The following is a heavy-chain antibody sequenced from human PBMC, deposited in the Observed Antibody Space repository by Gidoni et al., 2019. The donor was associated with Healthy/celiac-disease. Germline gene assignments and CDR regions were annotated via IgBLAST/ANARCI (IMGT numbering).Heavy chain of an antibody. D-gene: IGHD3-10*01. CDR3: VTMVQGAVYDI. CDR1: GGSISSSRYY. V-gene: IGHV4-39*01. Sequence: QLQLQESGPGLVKPSETLSHTCTDSGGSISSSRYYWGWIRQPPGKGPEWIGSIYYSGSTYYNPSLKSRVTISLDTSKNLFSLKLSSVTAADTAVYYAVTMVQGAVYDIWGQGTMVTVSS. J-gene: IGHJ3*02. CDR2: IYYSGST.